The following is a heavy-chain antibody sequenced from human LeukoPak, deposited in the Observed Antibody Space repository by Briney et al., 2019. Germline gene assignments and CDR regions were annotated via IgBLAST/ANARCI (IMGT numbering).Heavy chain of an antibody. CDR3: ARRTYYYDVTGQKRGADFRY. CDR1: GFTFDDYA. J-gene: IGHJ4*02. Sequence: GGSLRLSCAASGFTFDDYAMHWVRQAPGKGLEWVSGISWNSGSIGYADSVKGRFTISRDNAKNSLYLQMNSLRAEDTALYFCARRTYYYDVTGQKRGADFRYWGQGTLVTVSS. CDR2: ISWNSGSI. V-gene: IGHV3-9*01. D-gene: IGHD3-22*01.